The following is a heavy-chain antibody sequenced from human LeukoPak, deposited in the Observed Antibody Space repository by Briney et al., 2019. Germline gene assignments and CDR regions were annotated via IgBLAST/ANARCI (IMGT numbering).Heavy chain of an antibody. CDR1: GYTFTGYY. CDR3: ARGMGFYDYVWGSYRSYDY. V-gene: IGHV1-2*02. D-gene: IGHD3-16*02. J-gene: IGHJ4*02. CDR2: INPNSGGT. Sequence: ASVKVSCKASGYTFTGYYMHWVRQAPGQGLEWMGWINPNSGGTNYAQKFQGRVTMTRDTSISTAYMELSSLRSEDTAVYYCARGMGFYDYVWGSYRSYDYWGQGTLVTVSS.